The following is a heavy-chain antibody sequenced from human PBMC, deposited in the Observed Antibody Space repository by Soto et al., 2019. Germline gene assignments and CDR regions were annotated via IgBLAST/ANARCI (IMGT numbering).Heavy chain of an antibody. J-gene: IGHJ4*02. V-gene: IGHV1-69*08. D-gene: IGHD6-6*01. CDR1: GGAFSTFT. CDR2: IIPMFSLT. CDR3: ARDLDRTSSSVLHY. Sequence: QIQLVQSGAEVKKPGSSVRVSCQASGGAFSTFTINWVRQAPGQGLEWMGRIIPMFSLTKYAQKVQGRVTITADKSTDLVFMELSSLQSDDTAVYYCARDLDRTSSSVLHYWGQGTLVTVSS.